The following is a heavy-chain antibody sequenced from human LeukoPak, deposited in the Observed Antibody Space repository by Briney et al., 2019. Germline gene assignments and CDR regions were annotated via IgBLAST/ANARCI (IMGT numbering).Heavy chain of an antibody. CDR2: ISSSGSTI. J-gene: IGHJ4*02. D-gene: IGHD6-13*01. CDR1: GFTFSDYY. CDR3: AGFSYSTSGYDFDY. Sequence: GGSLRLSCAASGFTFSDYYMSWIRQAPGKGLEWVSYISSSGSTIYYADSVKGRFTISRDNAKNSLYLQMNSLRAEDTAVYYWAGFSYSTSGYDFDYGARGTLVTVSS. V-gene: IGHV3-11*01.